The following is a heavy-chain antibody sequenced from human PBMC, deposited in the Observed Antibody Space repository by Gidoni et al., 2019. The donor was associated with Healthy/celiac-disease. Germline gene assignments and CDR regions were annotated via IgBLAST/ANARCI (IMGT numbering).Heavy chain of an antibody. J-gene: IGHJ4*02. CDR3: AKAMGHY. CDR2: ISGSGGST. V-gene: IGHV3-23*01. Sequence: EVQLLESGGGLVQPGGSLRPAWAASGFTLSSYAMSLVRQAPGKGLEWVSAISGSGGSTYYAASVKGRFTISRDNSKNTLYLQMNSLRAEDTAVYYCAKAMGHYWGQGTLVTVSS. CDR1: GFTLSSYA. D-gene: IGHD3-10*01.